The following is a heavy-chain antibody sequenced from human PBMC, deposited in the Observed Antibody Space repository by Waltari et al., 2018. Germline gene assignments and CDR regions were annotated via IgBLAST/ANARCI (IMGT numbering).Heavy chain of an antibody. CDR3: AKDEGARLAPTFGMDA. CDR1: GFPFSTYT. D-gene: IGHD6-6*01. CDR2: MTASGLM. J-gene: IGHJ6*02. V-gene: IGHV3-23*01. Sequence: EMQLLESGGALVQPGGSLRLPCAASGFPFSTYTITWVRQAPGKGLEWVAVMTASGLMDYGDSVKGRFTISRDNSKNTLYLQMYRLRVEDTARYYCAKDEGARLAPTFGMDAWGQGTTVIVSS.